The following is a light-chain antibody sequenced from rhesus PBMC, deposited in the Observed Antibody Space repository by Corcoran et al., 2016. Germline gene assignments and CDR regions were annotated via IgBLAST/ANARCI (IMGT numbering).Light chain of an antibody. V-gene: IGLV2-23*01. J-gene: IGLJ1*01. CDR1: SSDIGGYNY. Sequence: QAALTQPPSVSGSPGQSVTISCTGTSSDIGGYNYVSWYQQHPGKAPKLMIYDVSKRPSGVSDRFSGSKSGNTAFLTISGLQAEDEADYYCSSYAGSNTYIFGAGTRLTVL. CDR3: SSYAGSNTYI. CDR2: DVS.